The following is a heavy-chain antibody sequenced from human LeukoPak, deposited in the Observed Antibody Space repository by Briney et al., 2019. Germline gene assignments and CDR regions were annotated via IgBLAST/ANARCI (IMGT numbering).Heavy chain of an antibody. CDR3: ARRREGVTDAFDI. D-gene: IGHD3-10*01. CDR2: IYYSGST. J-gene: IGHJ3*02. V-gene: IGHV4-39*01. CDR1: GGSISGSSYY. Sequence: SETLSLTCTVSGGSISGSSYYWGWIRQPPGKGLEWIGSIYYSGSTYYNPSLKSRVTISVDTSKNQFSLKLSSVTAADTAVYYCARRREGVTDAFDIWGQGTMVTVSS.